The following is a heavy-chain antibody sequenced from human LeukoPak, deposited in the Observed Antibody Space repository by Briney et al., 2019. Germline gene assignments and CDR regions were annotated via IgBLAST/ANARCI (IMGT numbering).Heavy chain of an antibody. CDR3: ATVRDGY. Sequence: GASVKVSCKASGYTFTSYGISWVRQAPGQGLEWMGWISAYNGNTNYAQKFQGRVTMTEDTSTDTAYMELSSLRSEDTAVYYCATVRDGYWGQGTLVTVSS. CDR2: ISAYNGNT. V-gene: IGHV1-18*01. J-gene: IGHJ4*02. CDR1: GYTFTSYG. D-gene: IGHD2-21*02.